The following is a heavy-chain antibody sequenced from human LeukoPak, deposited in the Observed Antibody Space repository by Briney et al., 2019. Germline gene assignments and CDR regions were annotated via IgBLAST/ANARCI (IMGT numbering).Heavy chain of an antibody. CDR3: ATNPSNDYSGNSVDY. V-gene: IGHV1-69*02. CDR2: IIPILDIA. J-gene: IGHJ4*02. CDR1: GGTVSSYS. Sequence: SVKVFCKASGGTVSSYSIIWVRQAPGQRLEWMGRIIPILDIANYAQKFQGRVTITADKSTSTAYTELSSLTSEGTAVYYCATNPSNDYSGNSVDYWGQGTLVTVSS. D-gene: IGHD4-23*01.